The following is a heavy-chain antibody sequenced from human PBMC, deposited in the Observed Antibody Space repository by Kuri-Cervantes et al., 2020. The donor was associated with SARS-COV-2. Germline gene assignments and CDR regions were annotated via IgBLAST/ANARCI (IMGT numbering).Heavy chain of an antibody. V-gene: IGHV3-33*01. D-gene: IGHD2-15*01. Sequence: GESLKISCAASGFTFSSYVVHWVRQAPGKGLEWVAVIWYDGSNKYYADFVKGRFTISRDNSKNTLYLQINIMRAEDTAVYYCARDGVADYYYYYMDVWGTGTTVTVSS. CDR2: IWYDGSNK. CDR3: ARDGVADYYYYYMDV. J-gene: IGHJ6*03. CDR1: GFTFSSYV.